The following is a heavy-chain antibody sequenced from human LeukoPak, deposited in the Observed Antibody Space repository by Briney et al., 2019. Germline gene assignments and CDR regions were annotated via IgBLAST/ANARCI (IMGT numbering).Heavy chain of an antibody. CDR3: ARSRSASWRAFDI. D-gene: IGHD2-2*01. J-gene: IGHJ3*02. V-gene: IGHV4-59*08. CDR1: GGSISSYY. CDR2: IYYSGST. Sequence: SETLSLTCTVSGGSISSYYWCWIRQPPGKGLEWIGYIYYSGSTNYNPSLKSRVTISVDTSKNQFSLKLSSVTAADTAVYYCARSRSASWRAFDIWGQGRMVTVSS.